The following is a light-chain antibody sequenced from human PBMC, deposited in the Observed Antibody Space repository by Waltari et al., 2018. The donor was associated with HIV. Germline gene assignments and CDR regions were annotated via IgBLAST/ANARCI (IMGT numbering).Light chain of an antibody. Sequence: DIMMSQSPASLPFSLGERPTIHSKSSQCVLDSSNNKNHLAWYPQKAGQPAKLVIPWASTRETRVPDRFTGSGSGTEFTLTSSSLQAEDVTVYYGDKYQGPPGTFGQGPKVELK. J-gene: IGKJ1*01. CDR3: DKYQGPPGT. CDR2: WAS. V-gene: IGKV4-1*01. CDR1: QCVLDSSNNKNH.